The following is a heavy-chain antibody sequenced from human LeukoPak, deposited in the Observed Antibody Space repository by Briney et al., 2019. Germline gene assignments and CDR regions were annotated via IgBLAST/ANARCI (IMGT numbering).Heavy chain of an antibody. Sequence: GGSLRLSCAASGFTFSSYSMNWVRRAPGKGLEWISYIGSSSIIKYYADSVKGRFTISRDNAKNSLYLHMNSLRAEDTAVYYCARDLGGRYYDMDVWGKGTTVTVSS. CDR1: GFTFSSYS. CDR2: IGSSSIIK. D-gene: IGHD3-16*01. J-gene: IGHJ6*03. CDR3: ARDLGGRYYDMDV. V-gene: IGHV3-48*01.